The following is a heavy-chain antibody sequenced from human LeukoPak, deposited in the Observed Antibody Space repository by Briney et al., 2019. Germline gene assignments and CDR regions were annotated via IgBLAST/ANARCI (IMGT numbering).Heavy chain of an antibody. CDR1: GFTFSSYA. D-gene: IGHD1-14*01. Sequence: PGRSLRLSCAASGFTFSSYAMHWVRQAPGKGLEWVAVISYDGSNKYYADSVKGRFTISRDNSKNTLYLQMNSLRAGDTAVYYCASLKPAFDYWGQGTLVTVSS. CDR3: ASLKPAFDY. V-gene: IGHV3-30-3*01. CDR2: ISYDGSNK. J-gene: IGHJ4*02.